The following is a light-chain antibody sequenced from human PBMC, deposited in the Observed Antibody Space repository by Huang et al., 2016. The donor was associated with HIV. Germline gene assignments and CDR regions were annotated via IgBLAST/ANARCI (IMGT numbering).Light chain of an antibody. J-gene: IGKJ4*01. CDR1: QDITNY. Sequence: DIQMTQSPSAMSASIGDRVFIACRASQDITNYLAWFQQKPGKVPKRLSYAASNLEGGVPSRFSGSGSGTEFTLTISSLQPEDSATYYCLQHNDFPLTFGGGTRVEI. CDR3: LQHNDFPLT. CDR2: AAS. V-gene: IGKV1-17*03.